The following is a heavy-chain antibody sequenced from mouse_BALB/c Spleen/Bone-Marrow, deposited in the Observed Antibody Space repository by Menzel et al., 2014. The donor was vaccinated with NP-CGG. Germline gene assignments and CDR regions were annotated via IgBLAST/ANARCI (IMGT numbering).Heavy chain of an antibody. J-gene: IGHJ4*01. D-gene: IGHD2-1*01. V-gene: IGHV5-4*02. CDR1: GFTFSDYY. CDR3: ARDGNFAMDY. CDR2: INDGGSYT. Sequence: EVKVEESGGGLVKPGGSLKLSCAVSGFTFSDYYMYWVRQNPEKRLEWVATINDGGSYTYYPDSVKGRFTISRDNAKNNLYLQMSSLKSEDTAMYYCARDGNFAMDYWGQRTSVTVSS.